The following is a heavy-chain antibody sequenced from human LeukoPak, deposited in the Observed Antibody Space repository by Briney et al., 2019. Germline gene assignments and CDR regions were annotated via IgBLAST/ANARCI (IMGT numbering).Heavy chain of an antibody. V-gene: IGHV3-21*01. CDR3: ARDSPLGYCSGGSCPNWFDP. CDR2: ISSSSSYI. Sequence: PGGSLRLSCAASGXTFSSYSMNWVRQAPGKGLEWVSSISSSSSYIYYADSVKGRFTISRDNAKNSLYLQMNSLRAEDTAVYYCARDSPLGYCSGGSCPNWFDPWGQGTLVTVSS. J-gene: IGHJ5*02. CDR1: GXTFSSYS. D-gene: IGHD2-15*01.